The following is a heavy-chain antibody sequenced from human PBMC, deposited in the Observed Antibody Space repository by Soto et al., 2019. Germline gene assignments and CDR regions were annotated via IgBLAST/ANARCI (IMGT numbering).Heavy chain of an antibody. V-gene: IGHV4-39*02. CDR1: GGAIRTGDYY. Sequence: LSLTCTVSGGAIRTGDYYWVWIRQTPGRGLEWIGSVYYTGTTYYTPSLQGRVTMSADTSKNTFFLELRSVTAADTAVYYCARGPPIVMGTTIVPRNYSSDYWGQGTLVTVSS. CDR3: ARGPPIVMGTTIVPRNYSSDY. J-gene: IGHJ4*02. D-gene: IGHD2-21*02. CDR2: VYYTGTT.